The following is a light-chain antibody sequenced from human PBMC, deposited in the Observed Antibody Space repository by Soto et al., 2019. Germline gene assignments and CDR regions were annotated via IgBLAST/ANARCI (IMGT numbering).Light chain of an antibody. CDR2: GAS. Sequence: EIGMTQSPATLSVSPGERATLSCRASQRVSSNLALYQQKPGQAPSLLIYGASTRATGIPARFSGSGSGTEFTLTISSLQSEDFAVYYCQQYNNWPYTFGHGTKLEIK. V-gene: IGKV3-15*01. J-gene: IGKJ2*01. CDR1: QRVSSN. CDR3: QQYNNWPYT.